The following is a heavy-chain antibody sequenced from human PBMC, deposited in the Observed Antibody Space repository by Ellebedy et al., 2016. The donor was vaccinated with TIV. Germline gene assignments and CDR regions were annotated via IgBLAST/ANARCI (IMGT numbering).Heavy chain of an antibody. D-gene: IGHD5-18*01. Sequence: GGSLRLSXAASGFTFSGYWISWVRQAPGKGLEWVSCIGTTSDYIYYSDSVRGRFTISRDNAKNSLSLQINSLRAEDTGVYYCARDWVTPRDGYNYGWDPFDLWGQGTLVTVSS. J-gene: IGHJ4*02. CDR3: ARDWVTPRDGYNYGWDPFDL. V-gene: IGHV3-21*01. CDR2: IGTTSDYI. CDR1: GFTFSGYW.